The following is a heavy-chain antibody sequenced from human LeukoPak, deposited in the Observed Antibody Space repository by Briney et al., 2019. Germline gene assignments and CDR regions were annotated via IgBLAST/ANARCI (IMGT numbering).Heavy chain of an antibody. Sequence: ASVKVSCKASGYTFIGYDMNWVRQAPGQGLEWMGWINTNSGGTKYAQKFQGRVTLTRDTSITTVYMELSGLRSDDTAVYYCARERSYCTADGCYGGLDSWGPGTLVTVSS. V-gene: IGHV1-2*02. D-gene: IGHD2-8*02. J-gene: IGHJ4*02. CDR2: INTNSGGT. CDR3: ARERSYCTADGCYGGLDS. CDR1: GYTFIGYD.